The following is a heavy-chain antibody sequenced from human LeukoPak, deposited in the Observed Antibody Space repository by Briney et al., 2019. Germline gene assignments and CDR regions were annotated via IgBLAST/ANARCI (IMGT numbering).Heavy chain of an antibody. CDR3: ARDLYGDYFFDY. D-gene: IGHD4-17*01. CDR2: IKEDGSER. V-gene: IGHV3-7*01. CDR1: GFTFSSYY. Sequence: GGSLRLSCVASGFTFSSYYMSWVRQAPWRGLEWVANIKEDGSERYYVDSMKGRFTISRDNAKNSLYLQMNSLRAEDTAVYYCARDLYGDYFFDYWGQGTLVTVSS. J-gene: IGHJ4*02.